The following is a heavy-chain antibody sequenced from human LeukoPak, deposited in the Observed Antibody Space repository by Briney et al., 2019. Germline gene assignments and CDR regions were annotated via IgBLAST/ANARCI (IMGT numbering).Heavy chain of an antibody. CDR3: AKDSGSSSSWYYFDY. CDR1: GFTFDDYA. J-gene: IGHJ4*02. D-gene: IGHD6-13*01. Sequence: SGGSLRLSCAASGFTFDDYAMHWVRQAPGKGLEWVSGISWNSGSIGYADSVKGRFTISRDNAKNSLYLQMNSLRAEDTALYYCAKDSGSSSSWYYFDYWGQGTLVTVSS. CDR2: ISWNSGSI. V-gene: IGHV3-9*01.